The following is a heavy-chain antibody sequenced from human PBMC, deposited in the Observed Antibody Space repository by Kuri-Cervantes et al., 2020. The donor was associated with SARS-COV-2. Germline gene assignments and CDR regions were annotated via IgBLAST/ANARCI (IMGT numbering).Heavy chain of an antibody. V-gene: IGHV3-11*01. CDR1: GFTFSDYY. CDR3: AREGGDYGDYYYYGMDV. CDR2: ISSSGSTI. J-gene: IGHJ6*02. D-gene: IGHD4-17*01. Sequence: GESLKISCAASGFTFSDYYMSWIRQAPGKGLEWVSYISSSGSTIYYADSVKGRFTISRDNAKNSLYLQMNSLRAGDTAVYYCAREGGDYGDYYYYGMDVWGQGTTVTVSS.